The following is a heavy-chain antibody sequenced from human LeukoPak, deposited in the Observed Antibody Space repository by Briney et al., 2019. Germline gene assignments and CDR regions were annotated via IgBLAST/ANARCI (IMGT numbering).Heavy chain of an antibody. V-gene: IGHV4-61*01. CDR1: GGSISSGSYY. D-gene: IGHD3-3*01. Sequence: SETLSLTCTVSGGSISSGSYYWSWIRQPPGKGLEWIGYIYYSGSTNYNPSLKSRVTISVDTSKNQFSLKLSSVTAADTAVYYCARVDYDFWSGYYYYYMDVWGKGTTVTVSS. J-gene: IGHJ6*03. CDR2: IYYSGST. CDR3: ARVDYDFWSGYYYYYMDV.